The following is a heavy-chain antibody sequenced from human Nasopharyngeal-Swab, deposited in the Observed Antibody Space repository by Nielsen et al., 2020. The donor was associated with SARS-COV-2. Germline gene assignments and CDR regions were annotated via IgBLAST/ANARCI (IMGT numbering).Heavy chain of an antibody. V-gene: IGHV3-7*05. CDR2: MNEDGSEK. D-gene: IGHD3-3*01. CDR3: AREKDFWGGSHYFCMDA. Sequence: GESLKISCAASGFTFSIYWMTWVRQAPGRGLEWVSNMNEDGSEKNYVDSVKGRFTISRDNAKNLLYLQMNSLRAGDTAVYYCAREKDFWGGSHYFCMDAWGKGTTVTVSS. J-gene: IGHJ6*03. CDR1: GFTFSIYW.